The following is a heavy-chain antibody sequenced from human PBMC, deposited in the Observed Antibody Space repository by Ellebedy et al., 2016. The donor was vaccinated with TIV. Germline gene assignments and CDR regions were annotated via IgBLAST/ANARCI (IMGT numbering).Heavy chain of an antibody. CDR2: ISSGITTT. Sequence: GGSLRLSCAATGFTFSSYSMNWVRQAPGKGLEWVSYISSGITTTYYADSVKGRFTISRDNAKNSLYLQMNSLRDEGTAVYYCARDGNSVGGTYWYFDLWGRGTLVTVSA. V-gene: IGHV3-48*02. D-gene: IGHD1-26*01. CDR3: ARDGNSVGGTYWYFDL. CDR1: GFTFSSYS. J-gene: IGHJ2*01.